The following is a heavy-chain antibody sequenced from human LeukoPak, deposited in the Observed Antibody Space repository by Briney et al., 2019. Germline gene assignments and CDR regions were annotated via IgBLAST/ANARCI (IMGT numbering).Heavy chain of an antibody. D-gene: IGHD2-15*01. CDR3: VRVKGSYFDY. Sequence: GGSLRLSCAASGFPLSSYSINCVRQAPGKGLEWVSYISSSGSAIYYVDSVKGRFTVSRDNAKNSLFLQMSSPRAEDTAVYYCVRVKGSYFDYWGQGALVTVSS. CDR1: GFPLSSYS. V-gene: IGHV3-48*01. J-gene: IGHJ4*02. CDR2: ISSSGSAI.